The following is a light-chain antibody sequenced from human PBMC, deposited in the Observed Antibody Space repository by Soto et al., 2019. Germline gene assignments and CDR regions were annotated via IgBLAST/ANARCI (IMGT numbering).Light chain of an antibody. V-gene: IGLV2-14*03. J-gene: IGLJ1*01. CDR2: DVS. CDR1: SSDVGGYNY. Sequence: QSALTQPASVSGSPGQSITISCTGTSSDVGGYNYVSWYQHHPGKAPKLMIYDVSSRPSGVSNRFSGSKSGNTASLTISGLQAEDEADYCCSSYTSSSTLYVFGTGTKLTVL. CDR3: SSYTSSSTLYV.